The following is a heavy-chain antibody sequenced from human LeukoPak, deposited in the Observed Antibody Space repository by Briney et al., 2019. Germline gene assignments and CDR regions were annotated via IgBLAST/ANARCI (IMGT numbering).Heavy chain of an antibody. CDR1: GYTFTSYG. CDR3: ARVGGYCTTTSCSYGMDV. CDR2: INPYSGDT. V-gene: IGHV1-2*02. J-gene: IGHJ6*02. Sequence: GASVKVSCKASGYTFTSYGISWVRQAPGQGLEWMGWINPYSGDTNYARKFQGRVTMTRDKSISTAYMELSRLRSDDTAVFYCARVGGYCTTTSCSYGMDVWGQGTTVAVSS. D-gene: IGHD2-2*01.